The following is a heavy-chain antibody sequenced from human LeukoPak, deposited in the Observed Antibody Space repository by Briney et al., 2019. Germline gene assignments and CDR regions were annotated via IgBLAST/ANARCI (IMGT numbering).Heavy chain of an antibody. CDR3: ATLVDDYLAFDY. Sequence: ASVKVSCKASGYTFTSYDINWVRQATGQGLEWMGWMNPNSGNTGYAQKFQGRVTITRNTSISTAYMELSSLRSEDTAVYYCATLVDDYLAFDYWGQGTLVTVSS. J-gene: IGHJ4*02. CDR1: GYTFTSYD. D-gene: IGHD2/OR15-2a*01. CDR2: MNPNSGNT. V-gene: IGHV1-8*03.